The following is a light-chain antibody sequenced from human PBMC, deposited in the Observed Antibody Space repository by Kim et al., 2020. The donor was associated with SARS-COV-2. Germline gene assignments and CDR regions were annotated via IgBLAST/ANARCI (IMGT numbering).Light chain of an antibody. CDR2: GKN. J-gene: IGLJ3*02. CDR3: NSRDSSGHHRV. V-gene: IGLV3-19*01. CDR1: SLRNYY. Sequence: ALGQTVRITCQGDSLRNYYGSWYQQKPGQAPVLVIFGKNNRPSGIPDRFSGSSSGITASLTITGAQAEYEADYYCNSRDSSGHHRVFGGGTQLTVL.